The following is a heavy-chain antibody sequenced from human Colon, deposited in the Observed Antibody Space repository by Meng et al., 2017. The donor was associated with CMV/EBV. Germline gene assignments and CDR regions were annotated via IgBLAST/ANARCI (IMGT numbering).Heavy chain of an antibody. CDR1: GYTFTSYG. J-gene: IGHJ6*02. D-gene: IGHD6-6*01. Sequence: ASVKVSCKASGYTFTSYGITWVRQAPGQGLEWMGWISTYNGDTNYAQNLQGRVTMTWDTSISTVYMELTSLKSDDTAVYFCARDPSIAAPLYNGMDVWGQGTTVTVSS. V-gene: IGHV1-18*01. CDR2: ISTYNGDT. CDR3: ARDPSIAAPLYNGMDV.